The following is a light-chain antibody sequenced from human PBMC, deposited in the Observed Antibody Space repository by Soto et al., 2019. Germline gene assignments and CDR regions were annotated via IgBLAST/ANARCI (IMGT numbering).Light chain of an antibody. CDR3: QQYYSTPLT. Sequence: DIVMTQSPDSLAVSLGERATINCKSCQSDLYSSNNKNYLAWYQQKPGQPPKLLIYWASTRESGVPDRFSGSGSGTDFTLTISSLQAEDVAVYYCQQYYSTPLTFGGGTKVEIK. V-gene: IGKV4-1*01. CDR2: WAS. J-gene: IGKJ4*01. CDR1: QSDLYSSNNKNY.